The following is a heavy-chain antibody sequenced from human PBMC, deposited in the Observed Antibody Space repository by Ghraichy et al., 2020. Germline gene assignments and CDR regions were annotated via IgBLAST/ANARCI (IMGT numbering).Heavy chain of an antibody. D-gene: IGHD5/OR15-5a*01. CDR2: ITWNSGNI. J-gene: IGHJ6*02. V-gene: IGHV3-9*03. CDR3: AKVSRPFVYYYNGMDV. Sequence: SLNISSAASGFTFDDYAMHWVRQAPGKGLEWVSGITWNSGNIGYADSVKGRFTISRDNAKNSLYLQMDSLRAEDMALYHCAKVSRPFVYYYNGMDVWGQGTTVTVSS. CDR1: GFTFDDYA.